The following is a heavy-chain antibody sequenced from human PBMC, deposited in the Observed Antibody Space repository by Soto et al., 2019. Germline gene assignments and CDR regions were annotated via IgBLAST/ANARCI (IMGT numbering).Heavy chain of an antibody. Sequence: QVQLVQSGAEVKKPGASVKVSCKASGYTFTSYGISWVRQAPGQGLEWMGWISAYNGNTNYAQKLQDRVTMTTDTPTSTADMELRSLRSGDTAVYSCALPYSGYDGFDYWGQGTLVTVSS. V-gene: IGHV1-18*01. D-gene: IGHD5-12*01. CDR3: ALPYSGYDGFDY. CDR1: GYTFTSYG. J-gene: IGHJ4*02. CDR2: ISAYNGNT.